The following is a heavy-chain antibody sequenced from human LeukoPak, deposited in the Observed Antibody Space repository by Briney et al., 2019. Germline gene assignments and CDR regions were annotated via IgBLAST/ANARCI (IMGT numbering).Heavy chain of an antibody. V-gene: IGHV4-61*02. CDR1: GGSISSGSYY. CDR2: IYTSGST. CDR3: ASHSSGYYNYYFGY. D-gene: IGHD3-22*01. Sequence: SETLTLTCTVSGGSISSGSYYWSWIRQPAGKGLEWIGRIYTSGSTNYNPSLKSRVTISVDTSKNQFSLKLSSVTAADTAVYYCASHSSGYYNYYFGYWGQGTLVTVSS. J-gene: IGHJ4*02.